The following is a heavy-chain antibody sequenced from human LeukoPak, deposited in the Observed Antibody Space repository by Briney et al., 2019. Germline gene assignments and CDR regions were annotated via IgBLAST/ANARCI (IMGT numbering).Heavy chain of an antibody. J-gene: IGHJ4*02. D-gene: IGHD5-18*01. V-gene: IGHV4-59*01. CDR2: IYYSGST. CDR3: ARLGWTAVGNY. CDR1: GGSISSYY. Sequence: SETLSLTCTVSGGSISSYYWSWIRQPPGKGLEWIGYIYYSGSTNYNPSLKGRVTISVDTSKNQFSLKLSSVTAADTAVYYCARLGWTAVGNYWGQGTLVTVSS.